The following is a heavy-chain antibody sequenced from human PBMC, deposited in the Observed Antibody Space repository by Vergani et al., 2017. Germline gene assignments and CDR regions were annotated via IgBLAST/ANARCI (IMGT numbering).Heavy chain of an antibody. CDR2: IKSKTDGGTT. CDR1: GFTFSNVW. CDR3: TTDLYYDILTCYVRGGGY. D-gene: IGHD3-9*01. V-gene: IGHV3-15*01. J-gene: IGHJ4*02. Sequence: EVQLVESGGGLVKPGGSLRLSCAASGFTFSNVWMSWVRQAPGKGLEWVGRIKSKTDGGTTDYAAPVKGRFTISRDDSKNTLYLQMNSLKTEDTAVYYCTTDLYYDILTCYVRGGGYWGQGTLVTVSS.